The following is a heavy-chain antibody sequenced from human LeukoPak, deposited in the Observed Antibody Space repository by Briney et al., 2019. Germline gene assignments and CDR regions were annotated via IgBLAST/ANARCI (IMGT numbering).Heavy chain of an antibody. D-gene: IGHD3-10*01. J-gene: IGHJ4*02. CDR2: INTDGSST. CDR1: GFTFSSYG. V-gene: IGHV3-74*01. Sequence: GGSLRLSSAASGFTFSSYGMSWVRQAPGKGLAWVSRINTDGSSTSNADSVKGRFTVSRDNAKNTLYLQLSSLRAEDTSVYYCARGGRFGELSSSLWGQGTLVTVSS. CDR3: ARGGRFGELSSSL.